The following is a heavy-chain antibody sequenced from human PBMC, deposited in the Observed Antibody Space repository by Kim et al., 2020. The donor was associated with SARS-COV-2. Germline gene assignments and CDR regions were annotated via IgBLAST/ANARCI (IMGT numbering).Heavy chain of an antibody. Sequence: SETLSLTCNVSGGSISSTSYFWGWIRQPPGKGLEWIGSIYYSGTTYFNPSLKSRVTISVDTSKNQFSLNLTSVTAADTAVYFCARRRSGRYYFDYWGQGTRVTVSS. D-gene: IGHD6-19*01. CDR1: GGSISSTSYF. V-gene: IGHV4-39*01. J-gene: IGHJ4*02. CDR3: ARRRSGRYYFDY. CDR2: IYYSGTT.